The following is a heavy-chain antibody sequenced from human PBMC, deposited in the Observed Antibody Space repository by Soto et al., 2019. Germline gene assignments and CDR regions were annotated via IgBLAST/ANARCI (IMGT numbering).Heavy chain of an antibody. J-gene: IGHJ4*02. V-gene: IGHV1-18*01. CDR1: GYTFTSYG. CDR2: ISAYNGNT. Sequence: ASVKVSCKASGYTFTSYGISWVRQAPGQGLEWMGWISAYNGNTNYAQKLQGRVTMTTDTSTSTAYMELRSLRSDDTAVYYCARDARQYSSGLDYFAYWGQGTLVTVSS. D-gene: IGHD6-19*01. CDR3: ARDARQYSSGLDYFAY.